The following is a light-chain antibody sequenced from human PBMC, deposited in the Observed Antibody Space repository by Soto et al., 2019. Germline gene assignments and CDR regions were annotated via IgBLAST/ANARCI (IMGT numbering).Light chain of an antibody. V-gene: IGKV3-20*01. Sequence: EILLTQSPGTLSLSPGETATLSCRASQSVTSTYLAWYQQRPGQSPRLIIYGGSTRATGFPDRFSGGGSGIDFTLTISSLEPEDSAVYYCHCQQFDSSRIYSFGQGTKLEI. CDR3: QQFDSSRIYS. J-gene: IGKJ2*03. CDR1: QSVTSTY. CDR2: GGS.